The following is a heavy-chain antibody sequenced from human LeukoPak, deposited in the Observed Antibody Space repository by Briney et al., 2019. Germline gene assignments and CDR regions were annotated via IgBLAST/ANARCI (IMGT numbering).Heavy chain of an antibody. J-gene: IGHJ2*01. CDR3: ARETLRDLHWYFDL. V-gene: IGHV3-30-3*01. Sequence: GGSLRLSCAGSGFTVSSHAMHWVRQAPGKGLEWVAVLSYDGINENYADSLRGRFTISRDSFKSTLYLQMNSLTTDDTALYYCARETLRDLHWYFDLWGRGTLVTVSS. D-gene: IGHD3/OR15-3a*01. CDR2: LSYDGINE. CDR1: GFTVSSHA.